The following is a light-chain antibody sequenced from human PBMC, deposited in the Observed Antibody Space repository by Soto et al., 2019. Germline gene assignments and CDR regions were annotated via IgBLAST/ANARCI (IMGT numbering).Light chain of an antibody. CDR1: KLGDKY. V-gene: IGLV3-1*01. J-gene: IGLJ3*02. CDR3: QAWDSSTAV. CDR2: QDS. Sequence: SYELTQPPSVSVSPGQTASITCSGDKLGDKYACWYHQKPGQSPVLVIYQDSKRPSGIPERFSCSNSGNTATLTISGTQAMDEADYYCQAWDSSTAVFGGGTKLTVL.